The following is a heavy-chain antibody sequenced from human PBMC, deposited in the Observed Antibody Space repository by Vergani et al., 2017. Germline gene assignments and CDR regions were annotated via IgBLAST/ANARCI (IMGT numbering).Heavy chain of an antibody. J-gene: IGHJ5*02. CDR2: ISGSGGST. CDR1: GFTFSSYA. CDR3: AKGFPRNYYDSSGYYH. V-gene: IGHV3-23*01. D-gene: IGHD3-22*01. Sequence: EVQLLESGGGLVQPGGSLRLSCAASGFTFSSYAMSWVRQAPGKGLEWVSAISGSGGSTYYADSVKGRFTISRDNSKNTLYLQMNSLRAEDTAVYYCAKGFPRNYYDSSGYYHWGQGTLVTVSS.